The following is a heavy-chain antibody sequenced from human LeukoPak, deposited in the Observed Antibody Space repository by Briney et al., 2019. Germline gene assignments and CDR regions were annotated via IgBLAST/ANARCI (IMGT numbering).Heavy chain of an antibody. CDR2: IIPIFGTA. V-gene: IGHV1-69*05. CDR3: ARGTEIAVAGTFDY. Sequence: ASVKVSCKASGYTFTSHDINWVRQATGQGLEWMGRIIPIFGTANYAQKFQGRVTITTDESTSTAYMELSSLRSEDTAVYYCARGTEIAVAGTFDYWGQGTLVTVSS. J-gene: IGHJ4*02. CDR1: GYTFTSHD. D-gene: IGHD6-19*01.